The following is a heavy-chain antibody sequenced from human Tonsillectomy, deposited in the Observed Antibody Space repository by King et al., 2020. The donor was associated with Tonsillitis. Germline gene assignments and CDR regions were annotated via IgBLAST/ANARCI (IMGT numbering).Heavy chain of an antibody. V-gene: IGHV3-30*02. CDR1: GFTFSSYG. Sequence: VQLVESGGGVVQPGGSLRLSCAASGFTFSSYGMHWVRQAPGKGLEWVAFIRYDGSNKYYADSVKGRFTISRDNSKNTLDLQMNSVRAEDTAVYYCAKERGYGSGSYVDYWGQGTLVTVSS. CDR3: AKERGYGSGSYVDY. CDR2: IRYDGSNK. D-gene: IGHD3-10*01. J-gene: IGHJ4*02.